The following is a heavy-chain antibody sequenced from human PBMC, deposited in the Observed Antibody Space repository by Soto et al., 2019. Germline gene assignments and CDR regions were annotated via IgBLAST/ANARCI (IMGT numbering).Heavy chain of an antibody. V-gene: IGHV1-18*01. D-gene: IGHD2-21*02. Sequence: QGQLVQSGAEVKKPGASVKVSCKASAYTFISYGVSWVRQAPGQGLEWMGWISAYNGNTNYAQKFQGRVTMTTDTTPSTAYMGLRSVRSGDTAVYYCARDRAGYCGGDCYPPYWGQGPLVPVSS. CDR1: AYTFISYG. J-gene: IGHJ4*02. CDR2: ISAYNGNT. CDR3: ARDRAGYCGGDCYPPY.